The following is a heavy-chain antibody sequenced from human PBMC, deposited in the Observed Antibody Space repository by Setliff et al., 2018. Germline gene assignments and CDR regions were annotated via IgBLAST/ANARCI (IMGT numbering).Heavy chain of an antibody. J-gene: IGHJ4*02. CDR3: ARDLVGYCSGGSCYDWDY. CDR1: GYTFTSYG. Sequence: ASVKVSCKASGYTFTSYGISWVRQAPGQGLEWMGWISAYNGNTNYAQKLQGRVTMTTDTSTRTAYMELRGLRSDDTAVYYCARDLVGYCSGGSCYDWDYWGQGTLVTVPQ. V-gene: IGHV1-18*01. CDR2: ISAYNGNT. D-gene: IGHD2-15*01.